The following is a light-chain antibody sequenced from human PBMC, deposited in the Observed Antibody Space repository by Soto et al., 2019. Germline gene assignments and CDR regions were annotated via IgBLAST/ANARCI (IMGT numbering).Light chain of an antibody. CDR2: SNI. CDR1: SSNIGGNT. Sequence: QAVVTQPPSASGTPGQRVTISCSGSSSNIGGNTVKWYQQLPGTAPKLLIYSNIQRPSGVPDRFSGSKSGTSASLAISGLQSEDEADYYCAAWDDSLSYVFGTRTKLTVL. CDR3: AAWDDSLSYV. J-gene: IGLJ1*01. V-gene: IGLV1-44*01.